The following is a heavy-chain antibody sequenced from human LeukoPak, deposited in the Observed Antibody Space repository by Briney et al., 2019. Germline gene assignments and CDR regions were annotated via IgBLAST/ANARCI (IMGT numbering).Heavy chain of an antibody. CDR1: GGSISSSSYY. D-gene: IGHD5-12*01. CDR3: ATQGYSGYDDRGSFDY. V-gene: IGHV4-39*07. J-gene: IGHJ4*02. CDR2: IYYSGST. Sequence: SETLSLTCTVSGGSISSSSYYWGWIRQPPGRGLEWIGSIYYSGSTYYNPSLKSRVTISVDTSKNQFSLKLSSVTAADTAVYYCATQGYSGYDDRGSFDYWGQGTLVTVSS.